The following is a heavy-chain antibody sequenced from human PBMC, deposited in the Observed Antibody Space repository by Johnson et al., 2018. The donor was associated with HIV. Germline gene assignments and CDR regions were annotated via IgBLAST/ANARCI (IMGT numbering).Heavy chain of an antibody. J-gene: IGHJ3*02. Sequence: VQLVESGGGLIQPGGSLRLSCAASGFTVSSNYMSWVRQAPGKGLVWVSRIKSNTDGGTTDYAAPVKGRFTISRDNSKNTLYLQMNNLRPEDTALYYCARGALGSFDIWGQGTMVTVSA. D-gene: IGHD3-10*01. CDR3: ARGALGSFDI. CDR2: IKSNTDGGTT. CDR1: GFTVSSNY. V-gene: IGHV3-66*03.